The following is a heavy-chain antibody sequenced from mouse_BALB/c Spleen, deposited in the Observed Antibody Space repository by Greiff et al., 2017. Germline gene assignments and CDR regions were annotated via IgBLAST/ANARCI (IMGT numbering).Heavy chain of an antibody. CDR3: ARSLITTVVARFAY. Sequence: VKLMESGAELARPRASVKMSCKASGYTFTSYTMHWVKQRPGQGLEWIGYINPSSGYTNYNQKFKDKATLTADKSSSTAYMQLSSLTSEDSAVYYCARSLITTVVARFAYWGQGTLVTVSA. CDR1: GYTFTSYT. V-gene: IGHV1-4*01. J-gene: IGHJ3*01. D-gene: IGHD1-1*01. CDR2: INPSSGYT.